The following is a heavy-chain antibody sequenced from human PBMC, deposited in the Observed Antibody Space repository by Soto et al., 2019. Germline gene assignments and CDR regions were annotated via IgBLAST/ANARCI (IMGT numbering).Heavy chain of an antibody. D-gene: IGHD2-8*02. CDR2: INHSGST. V-gene: IGHV4-34*01. CDR1: GGSFSGYY. CDR3: ARDKITGLFDY. Sequence: PSETLSLTCAVYGGSFSGYYWTWIRQPPGTGLERIREINHSGSTNYNPSLKSRVTISVDTSKNQFSLKLTSVTAADTAVYYCARDKITGLFDYWGQGTLVTVS. J-gene: IGHJ4*02.